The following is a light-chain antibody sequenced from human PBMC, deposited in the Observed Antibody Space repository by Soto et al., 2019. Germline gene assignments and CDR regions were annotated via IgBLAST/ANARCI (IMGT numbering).Light chain of an antibody. J-gene: IGLJ3*02. V-gene: IGLV5-45*01. Sequence: QLVLTQPASLSASPGASASLTCTLRSGSNVRTYRIYWYQQKPGSPPQYLLRYKSDSDKQQGSGVPSRFSGSTDASANAGILLISGLQSEDEADYYCMIWHNSAWVFGGGTKLTVL. CDR2: YKSDSDK. CDR1: SGSNVRTYR. CDR3: MIWHNSAWV.